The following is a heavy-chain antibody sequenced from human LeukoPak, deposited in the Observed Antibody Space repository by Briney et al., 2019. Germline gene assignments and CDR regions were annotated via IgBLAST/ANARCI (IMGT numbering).Heavy chain of an antibody. CDR2: IYTSGTT. V-gene: IGHV4-4*07. D-gene: IGHD6-13*01. CDR1: GGSISNYY. Sequence: SSETLSLTCTVSGGSISNYYWSWIRQPAGKGLEWTGLIYTSGTTHYNPSLKSRVTMSVDTSKNQFSLNLSSVTAADTAVYYCARFSSIAAAFDYWGLGTLVTVSS. J-gene: IGHJ4*02. CDR3: ARFSSIAAAFDY.